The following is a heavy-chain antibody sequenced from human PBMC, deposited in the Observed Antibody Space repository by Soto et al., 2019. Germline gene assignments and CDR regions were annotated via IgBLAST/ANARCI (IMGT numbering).Heavy chain of an antibody. CDR2: ISAYNGNT. J-gene: IGHJ4*02. Sequence: ASVKVSCKASGYTFTSYGISWVRQAPGQGLEWMGWISAYNGNTNYAQKLQGRVTMTTDTSTSTAYMELGSLRSDDTAVYYCARAKYYYDSSGSKWDYFDYWGQGTLVTVSS. CDR3: ARAKYYYDSSGSKWDYFDY. V-gene: IGHV1-18*04. CDR1: GYTFTSYG. D-gene: IGHD3-22*01.